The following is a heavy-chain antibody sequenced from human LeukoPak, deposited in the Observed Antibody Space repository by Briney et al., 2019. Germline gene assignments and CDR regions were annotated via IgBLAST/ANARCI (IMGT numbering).Heavy chain of an antibody. J-gene: IGHJ4*02. CDR3: AKGAITFGGVIVQYFDY. CDR1: GFIVSSHY. Sequence: GGSLRLSCAASGFIVSSHYMSWIRQAPGKGLEWVAVLHSDGRIHYAASVKGRFTISRDNSKNTLYLEMNSLRAEDTAVYYCAKGAITFGGVIVQYFDYWGQGTLVTVSS. CDR2: LHSDGRI. D-gene: IGHD3-16*02. V-gene: IGHV3-53*01.